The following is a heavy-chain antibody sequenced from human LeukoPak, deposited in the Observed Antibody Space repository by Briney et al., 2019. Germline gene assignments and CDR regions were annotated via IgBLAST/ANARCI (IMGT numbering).Heavy chain of an antibody. CDR2: LSGSGGST. J-gene: IGHJ4*02. CDR3: AKGFCSTTSCSYFDS. D-gene: IGHD2-2*01. V-gene: IGHV3-23*01. Sequence: PGKSLRLSCAASGFTFSNYAMSWVRQAPGKGLEWVSILSGSGGSTYYADSVKGRFTISRDNSRNTLYLQMNSPRAEDTAVYYCAKGFCSTTSCSYFDSWGQGTLVTVSS. CDR1: GFTFSNYA.